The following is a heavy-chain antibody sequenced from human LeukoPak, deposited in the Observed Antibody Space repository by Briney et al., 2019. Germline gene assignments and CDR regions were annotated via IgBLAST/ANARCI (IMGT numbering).Heavy chain of an antibody. V-gene: IGHV3-48*03. CDR2: ISSSGSTI. CDR3: AELGTPMIGGV. CDR1: GFTFSSYE. Sequence: GGSLRLSCAASGFTFSSYEMNWVRQAPGKGLEWVSHISSSGSTIYYADSVKGRFTISRDNAKNSLYLQMNSLRAEDTAVYYCAELGTPMIGGVWGKGTTVTISS. J-gene: IGHJ6*04. D-gene: IGHD3-10*02.